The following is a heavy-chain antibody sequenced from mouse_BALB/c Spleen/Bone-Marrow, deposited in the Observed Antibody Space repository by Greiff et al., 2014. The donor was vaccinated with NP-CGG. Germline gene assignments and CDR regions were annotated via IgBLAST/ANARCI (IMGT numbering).Heavy chain of an antibody. CDR3: ARITTATGAMDY. CDR1: GFSLTNYG. V-gene: IGHV2-9*02. J-gene: IGHJ4*01. D-gene: IGHD1-2*01. Sequence: VQLQQSXPGLVAPSQSLSITCTVSGFSLTNYGVHWVRQPPGKGLEWLGVIWADGSTNYNSALMSRLSISKDNSKSQVFFKMNSLQTDDTAMYYCARITTATGAMDYWGQGTSVTVSS. CDR2: IWADGST.